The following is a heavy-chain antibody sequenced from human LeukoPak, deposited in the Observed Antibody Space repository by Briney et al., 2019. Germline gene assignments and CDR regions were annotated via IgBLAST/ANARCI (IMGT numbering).Heavy chain of an antibody. CDR3: TRVAHSIRLRLGELSSDY. D-gene: IGHD3-16*02. CDR2: IRSRAYGGTT. V-gene: IGHV3-49*03. Sequence: PGGSLRLSCTASGFTFGDYAMSWFRQAPGKGLEWVGFIRSRAYGGTTEYAASVKGRLTISRDDSKRIAYLQMKSVKTEDTAVYYCTRVAHSIRLRLGELSSDYWGQGTLVTVSS. CDR1: GFTFGDYA. J-gene: IGHJ4*02.